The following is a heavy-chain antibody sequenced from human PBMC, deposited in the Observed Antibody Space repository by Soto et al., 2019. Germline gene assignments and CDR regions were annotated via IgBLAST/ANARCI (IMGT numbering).Heavy chain of an antibody. D-gene: IGHD3-10*01. CDR3: ASGRAGSGNLIYYYYYGMDV. J-gene: IGHJ6*02. Sequence: SVKVSCKASGGTFSSYAISWVLQAPGEVLEWMVGIIPIFGTANYAQKFQGRVTITADESTSTAYMELSSLRSEDTAVYYCASGRAGSGNLIYYYYYGMDVWGQGTTVTVSS. V-gene: IGHV1-69*13. CDR1: GGTFSSYA. CDR2: IIPIFGTA.